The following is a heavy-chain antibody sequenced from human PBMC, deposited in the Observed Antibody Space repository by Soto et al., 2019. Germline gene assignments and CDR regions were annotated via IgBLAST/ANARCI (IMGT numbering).Heavy chain of an antibody. CDR2: IWADGNHK. J-gene: IGHJ3*02. V-gene: IGHV3-33*01. CDR3: VRERGPFNAFDI. CDR1: GFNFSNYG. Sequence: PGGSLRLSCAASGFNFSNYGMHWVRQAPGKGPEWVAVIWADGNHKFYAESVKGRFTIFRDNFRHSLNLQMDSLRVEDSAMYYCVRERGPFNAFDIWGRGTMVTVSS.